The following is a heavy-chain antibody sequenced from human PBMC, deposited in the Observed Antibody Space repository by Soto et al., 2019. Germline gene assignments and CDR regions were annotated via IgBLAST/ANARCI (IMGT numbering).Heavy chain of an antibody. CDR3: ARGRRGGSFATCSAP. CDR2: INPNSGGT. Sequence: QVQLVQSGAEVKKPGASVKVSCKASGYTFTGYYMHWVRQAPGQGLEWMGWINPNSGGTNYAQKFEGRVTMPGDTSISPAYRGLSGLRSDNTAVYYCARGRRGGSFATCSAPWGQETLVPVSS. CDR1: GYTFTGYY. J-gene: IGHJ5*02. V-gene: IGHV1-2*02. D-gene: IGHD2-15*01.